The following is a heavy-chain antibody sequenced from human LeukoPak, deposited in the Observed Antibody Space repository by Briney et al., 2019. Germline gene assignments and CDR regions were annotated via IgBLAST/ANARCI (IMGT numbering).Heavy chain of an antibody. Sequence: SETLSLTCTVSGGSISSYYWSWIRQPAGKGLEWIGRIYTSGSTNYSPSLKGRVTMSVDTSKNQISLKVNSVTAADTAVYYCARESYSSSYLFDFWGQGTLVTVSS. J-gene: IGHJ4*02. D-gene: IGHD6-6*01. CDR3: ARESYSSSYLFDF. CDR2: IYTSGST. CDR1: GGSISSYY. V-gene: IGHV4-4*07.